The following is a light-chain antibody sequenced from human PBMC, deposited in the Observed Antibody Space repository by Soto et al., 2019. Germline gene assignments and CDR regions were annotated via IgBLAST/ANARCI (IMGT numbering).Light chain of an antibody. J-gene: IGKJ4*01. Sequence: DIQMTQSPSTLSASVGDRVTITCRASQSISNWWAWYQQKPGKAPNILIYDVSSLESGVPSRFSGSGSGTEFTLTISSLQPDDFATYYCQLKLTFGGGTKLEIK. CDR1: QSISNW. CDR3: QLKLT. V-gene: IGKV1-5*01. CDR2: DVS.